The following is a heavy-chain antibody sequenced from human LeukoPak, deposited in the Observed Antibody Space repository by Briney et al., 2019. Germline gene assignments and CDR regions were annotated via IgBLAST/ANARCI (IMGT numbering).Heavy chain of an antibody. V-gene: IGHV3-7*01. D-gene: IGHD3-16*01. CDR1: GFTFSSYW. CDR3: ARDTRVGQYLGYYYGMDV. CDR2: IKQDGSEK. J-gene: IGHJ6*02. Sequence: GGSLRLSCAASGFTFSSYWMSWVRQAPGRGLEWVANIKQDGSEKYYVDSVKGRFTISRDNAKNSLYLQMNSLRAEDTAVYYCARDTRVGQYLGYYYGMDVWGQGTTVTVSS.